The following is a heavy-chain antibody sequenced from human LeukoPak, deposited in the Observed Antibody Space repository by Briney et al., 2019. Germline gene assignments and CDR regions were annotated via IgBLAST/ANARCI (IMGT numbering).Heavy chain of an antibody. D-gene: IGHD4-17*01. V-gene: IGHV3-7*05. CDR2: IKQDESEK. CDR3: ATLLTVTTWSYYYYGMDV. Sequence: GGSLRLSCAASGFTFSSYWMSWVRQAPGKGLEWVANIKQDESEKYYVDSVKGRFTISRDNAKNSLYLRMNSLRAEDTAVYYCATLLTVTTWSYYYYGMDVWGQGTAVTVSS. J-gene: IGHJ6*02. CDR1: GFTFSSYW.